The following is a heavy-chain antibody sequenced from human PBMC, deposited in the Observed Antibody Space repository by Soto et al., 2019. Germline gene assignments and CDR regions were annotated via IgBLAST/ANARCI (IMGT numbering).Heavy chain of an antibody. CDR2: INHTGGT. Sequence: SETLSLTCAVYGGSVNGYYWNWIRQPPGKGLKWIGEINHTGGTHYDPSLKSRVTMPVYTSKNQFSLRLSSVTAADTAIYYCATRITVFGLLIPPFDPWGQGTQVTVSS. J-gene: IGHJ5*02. CDR1: GGSVNGYY. V-gene: IGHV4-34*01. CDR3: ATRITVFGLLIPPFDP. D-gene: IGHD3-3*01.